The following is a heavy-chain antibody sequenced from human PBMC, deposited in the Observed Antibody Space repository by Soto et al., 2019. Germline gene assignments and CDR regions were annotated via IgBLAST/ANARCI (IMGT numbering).Heavy chain of an antibody. CDR1: GFTFSSYA. CDR2: ISYDGSNK. V-gene: IGHV3-30-3*01. Sequence: GGSLRLSCAASGFTFSSYAMHWVRQAPGKGLEWVAVISYDGSNKYYADSVKGRFTISRDNSKNTLYLQMNSLRAEDTAVYYCARDWASGGYNFNAFDIWGQGTMVTVSS. J-gene: IGHJ3*02. D-gene: IGHD5-12*01. CDR3: ARDWASGGYNFNAFDI.